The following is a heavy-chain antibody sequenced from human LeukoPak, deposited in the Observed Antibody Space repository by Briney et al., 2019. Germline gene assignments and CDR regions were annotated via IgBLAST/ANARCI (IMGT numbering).Heavy chain of an antibody. D-gene: IGHD3-9*01. CDR3: ARDLGVLRYFDGNDAFDI. Sequence: SETLSLTCTVSGGSISSYYWSWIRQPPGKGLEWIGYIYYSGGTNYNPSLKSRVTISVDTSKNQFSLKLSSVTAADTAVYYCARDLGVLRYFDGNDAFDIWGQGTMVTVSS. CDR2: IYYSGGT. CDR1: GGSISSYY. V-gene: IGHV4-59*01. J-gene: IGHJ3*02.